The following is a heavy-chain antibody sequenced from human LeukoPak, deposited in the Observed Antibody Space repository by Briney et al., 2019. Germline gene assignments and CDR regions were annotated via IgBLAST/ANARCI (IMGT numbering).Heavy chain of an antibody. V-gene: IGHV3-23*01. Sequence: GGSLRLSCADSGCTFSRYAMSWVRQAPGKGLEWVSSISNRGGSTYYADSVKGRFTISRDNSKNTLYLQMNSLRAEDTAVYYCARKVIVVVPAAIRYFDYWGQGTLVTVSS. CDR2: ISNRGGST. CDR3: ARKVIVVVPAAIRYFDY. D-gene: IGHD2-2*02. CDR1: GCTFSRYA. J-gene: IGHJ4*02.